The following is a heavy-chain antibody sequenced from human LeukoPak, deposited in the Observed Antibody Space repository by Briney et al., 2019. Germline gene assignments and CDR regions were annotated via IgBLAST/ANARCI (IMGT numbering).Heavy chain of an antibody. V-gene: IGHV3-48*03. CDR2: ISSSSYIV. J-gene: IGHJ5*02. D-gene: IGHD2-2*01. CDR1: GFTFSSYE. Sequence: GGSLRLSCAASGFTFSSYEMNWVRQAPGKGLEWISYISSSSYIVYYADSVEGRFTISRDNVRSTLYLNMTSLRAEDTAVYYCARAFDWELPDNWFDPWGRGTLVTVSS. CDR3: ARAFDWELPDNWFDP.